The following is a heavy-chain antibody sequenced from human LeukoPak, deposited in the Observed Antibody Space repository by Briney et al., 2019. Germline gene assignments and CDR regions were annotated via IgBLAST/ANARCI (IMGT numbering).Heavy chain of an antibody. J-gene: IGHJ4*02. Sequence: QPGRSLRLSCAASGFTFSSYAMHWVRQAPGKGLEWVSAISGSGGSTYYADSVKGRFTISRDNSKNTLYLQMNSLRAEDTAVYYCAQGGKPAAMSYWGQGTLVTVSS. CDR1: GFTFSSYA. V-gene: IGHV3-23*01. CDR2: ISGSGGST. D-gene: IGHD2-2*01. CDR3: AQGGKPAAMSY.